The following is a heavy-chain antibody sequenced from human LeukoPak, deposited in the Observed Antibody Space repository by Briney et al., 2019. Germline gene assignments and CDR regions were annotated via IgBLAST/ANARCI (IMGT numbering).Heavy chain of an antibody. V-gene: IGHV4-34*01. CDR2: INHSGST. D-gene: IGHD3-16*02. CDR3: ARANMITFGGVIGTDTAVQNGGFDH. CDR1: GGSFSGYY. J-gene: IGHJ4*02. Sequence: PSETLSLTCAVYGGSFSGYYWSWIRQPPGKGLEWIGEINHSGSTNYNPSLKSRVTISVDTSKNQFSLKLSSVTAADTAVYYCARANMITFGGVIGTDTAVQNGGFDHWGQGTLVTVSS.